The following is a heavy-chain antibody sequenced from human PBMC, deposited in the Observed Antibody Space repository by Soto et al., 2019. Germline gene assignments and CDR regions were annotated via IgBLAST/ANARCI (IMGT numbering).Heavy chain of an antibody. CDR2: IYYSGST. CDR1: GGSISSSSYY. V-gene: IGHV4-39*01. J-gene: IGHJ6*02. Sequence: SETLSLTCTVSGGSISSSSYYWGWIRQPPGKGLEWIGSIYYSGSTYYNPSLKSRVTISVDTSKNQFSLKLSSVTAADTAVYYCARPVVYYGMDVWGQGTTVTVSS. D-gene: IGHD2-15*01. CDR3: ARPVVYYGMDV.